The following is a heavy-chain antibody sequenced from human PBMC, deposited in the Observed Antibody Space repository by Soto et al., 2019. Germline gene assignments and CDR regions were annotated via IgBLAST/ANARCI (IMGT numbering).Heavy chain of an antibody. CDR3: LRGGRGYTRDDVLDA. Sequence: EVQLVESGGGLVKPGGSLRLSCVDSGFTLSSYSMNWVRQAPGEGLEWVSSISTTSNPIFYADSVRGRFTISRDNAKNSLYLQMNSLRAEDTAVYYCLRGGRGYTRDDVLDAWGQGTMVTVSS. CDR2: ISTTSNPI. V-gene: IGHV3-21*06. D-gene: IGHD2-2*02. J-gene: IGHJ3*01. CDR1: GFTLSSYS.